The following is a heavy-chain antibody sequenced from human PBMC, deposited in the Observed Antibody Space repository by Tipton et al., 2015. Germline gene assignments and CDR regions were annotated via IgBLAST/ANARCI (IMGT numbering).Heavy chain of an antibody. D-gene: IGHD3-3*01. V-gene: IGHV4-39*07. CDR3: AREVWDTDRSGYDY. CDR1: GGSISRGGYY. Sequence: TLSLTCTVSGGSISRGGYYWGWIRQPPGKGLEWIGTMYYSGGRNYNPSLQSRVNISVDTSTNQFSLKLSSVTAADTAVYYCAREVWDTDRSGYDYWGQGTLVSVSS. CDR2: MYYSGGR. J-gene: IGHJ4*02.